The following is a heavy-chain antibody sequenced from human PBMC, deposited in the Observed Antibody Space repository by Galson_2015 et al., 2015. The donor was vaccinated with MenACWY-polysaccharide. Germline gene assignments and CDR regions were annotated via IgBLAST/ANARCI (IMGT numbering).Heavy chain of an antibody. Sequence: SLRLSCAASGFTSSSFDFSDYAMTWVRQAQGKGLEWVSTVSGTDGNTYYAASVRGRFTISRDNSKNKVYLQMNSLRAEDTAIYYCAKGLGSFDFWGQGNLVTVSS. CDR2: VSGTDGNT. D-gene: IGHD3-10*01. J-gene: IGHJ4*02. CDR1: GFTSSSFDFSDYA. V-gene: IGHV3-23*01. CDR3: AKGLGSFDF.